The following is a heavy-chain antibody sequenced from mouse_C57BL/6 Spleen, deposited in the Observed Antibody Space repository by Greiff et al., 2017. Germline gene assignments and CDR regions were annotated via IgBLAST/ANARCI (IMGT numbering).Heavy chain of an antibody. Sequence: QAQLQQPGAELVKPGASVKLSCKASGYTFTSYWMHWVKQRPGQGLEWIGMIHPNSGSTNYNEKFKSKATLTVDKSSSTAYMQLSSLTSEDSAVYYCARERGRGYFDYWGQGTTLTVSS. CDR1: GYTFTSYW. J-gene: IGHJ2*01. V-gene: IGHV1-64*01. CDR2: IHPNSGST. CDR3: ARERGRGYFDY. D-gene: IGHD3-3*01.